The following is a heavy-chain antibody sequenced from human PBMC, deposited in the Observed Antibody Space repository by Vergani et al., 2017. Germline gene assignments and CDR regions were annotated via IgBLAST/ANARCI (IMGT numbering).Heavy chain of an antibody. CDR2: ISGSGGST. J-gene: IGHJ6*03. D-gene: IGHD2-2*01. Sequence: EVQLLESGGGLVQPGGSLRLSCAASGFTFSRYAMSWVRQAPGKGLEWVSAISGSGGSTYYADSVKGRFTISRDKSKNTLYLQMNSLRAEDTAVYYCAQPNAPCSSTSSPNYYYMDVWGKGTTVTVSS. CDR1: GFTFSRYA. CDR3: AQPNAPCSSTSSPNYYYMDV. V-gene: IGHV3-23*01.